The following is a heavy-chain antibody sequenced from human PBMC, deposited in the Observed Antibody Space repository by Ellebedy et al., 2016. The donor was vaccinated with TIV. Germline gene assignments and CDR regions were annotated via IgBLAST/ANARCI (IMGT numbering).Heavy chain of an antibody. CDR1: GFSLTTSGVG. Sequence: SGPTLVKPTQTLTLTCNFSGFSLTTSGVGVGWIRQPPGKALEWLALIYWDDDKAYSPSLQTRLSITKDNSRGQVVLTMTNMAPVDTATYYCARLFYYGPSWFDPWGQGTLVTVSS. D-gene: IGHD3-10*01. CDR2: IYWDDDK. CDR3: ARLFYYGPSWFDP. V-gene: IGHV2-5*02. J-gene: IGHJ5*02.